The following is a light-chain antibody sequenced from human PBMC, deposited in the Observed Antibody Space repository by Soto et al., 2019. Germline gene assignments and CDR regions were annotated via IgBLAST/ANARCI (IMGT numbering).Light chain of an antibody. CDR1: SSDVGDYDY. Sequence: QSALTQPASVSGSPGQSITISCTGTSSDVGDYDYVSWYQQHPGKAPKLMIFDVSNRPSGVYNRFSGSKSGNTASLTISGLQAEDEADYYCSSYTSSSTVVFGGGTKVTVL. V-gene: IGLV2-14*01. CDR3: SSYTSSSTVV. CDR2: DVS. J-gene: IGLJ2*01.